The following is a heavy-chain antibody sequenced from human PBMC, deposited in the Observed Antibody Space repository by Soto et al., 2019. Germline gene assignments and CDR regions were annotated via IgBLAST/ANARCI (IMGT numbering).Heavy chain of an antibody. CDR1: GSTGSGNY. J-gene: IGHJ4*02. Sequence: SCAASGSTGSGNYMHWVRQAPGKGLEWVSVIYSGGSSYYADSVKGRFTISRDDSKNTLYLQMKSLRAEDTAVYFCTRGGTLTPADSWGRGTLVTFSS. D-gene: IGHD4-17*01. V-gene: IGHV3-53*01. CDR3: TRGGTLTPADS. CDR2: IYSGGSS.